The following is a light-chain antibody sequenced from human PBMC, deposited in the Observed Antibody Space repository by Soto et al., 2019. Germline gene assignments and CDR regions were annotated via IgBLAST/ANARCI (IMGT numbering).Light chain of an antibody. CDR3: QQYCKSPPT. J-gene: IGKJ1*01. Sequence: EIVLTQSPGTLSLSPGERATLSCRASQSVSSNYLAWYQRKPGQAPRLLIYGASNRATDIPNRFSGSGSGTDFPLTITKLEPEDFVGYYWQQYCKSPPTFGQGTKVEN. V-gene: IGKV3-20*01. CDR2: GAS. CDR1: QSVSSNY.